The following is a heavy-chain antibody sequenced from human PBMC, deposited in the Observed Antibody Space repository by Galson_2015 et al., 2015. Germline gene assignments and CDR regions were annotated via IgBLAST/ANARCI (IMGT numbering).Heavy chain of an antibody. D-gene: IGHD3-22*01. V-gene: IGHV3-23*01. CDR2: ISGTGGST. CDR3: AKADTLKIVVTTLLDY. CDR1: GFTFSNDG. J-gene: IGHJ4*02. Sequence: SLRLSCAASGFTFSNDGMRWVRQAPGKGLEWVSRISGTGGSTCYADSVKGRFTISRDNSKNTLYLQMSSLRAEDTAVYYCAKADTLKIVVTTLLDYWGQGTLVTVSS.